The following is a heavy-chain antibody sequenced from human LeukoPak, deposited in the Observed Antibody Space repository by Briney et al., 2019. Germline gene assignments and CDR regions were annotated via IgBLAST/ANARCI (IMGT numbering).Heavy chain of an antibody. J-gene: IGHJ4*02. V-gene: IGHV3-53*01. CDR2: IYRDDTT. D-gene: IGHD3-22*01. CDR1: GFTVNTNY. CDR3: ATAAYDSGSYIVNHDY. Sequence: GGSLRLSCAASGFTVNTNYMSWVRQAPGKGLEWVSVIYRDDTTYYADSVKGRFTISRDNSKNTLYLQMSSVRAEDTAVYYCATAAYDSGSYIVNHDYWGQGTLVTVSS.